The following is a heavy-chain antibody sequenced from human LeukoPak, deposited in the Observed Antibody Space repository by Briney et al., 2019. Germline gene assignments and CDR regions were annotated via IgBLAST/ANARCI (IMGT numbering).Heavy chain of an antibody. J-gene: IGHJ4*02. Sequence: GGSLRLSCAASGFTFDDYAMHWVRQAPGKGLEWVSGISWNSGSIGYADSVKGRLTISRDNAKNSLYLQMNSLRAEDTALYYCAKDYTVGSGLIDYWGQGTLVTVSS. CDR1: GFTFDDYA. V-gene: IGHV3-9*01. CDR2: ISWNSGSI. D-gene: IGHD3-22*01. CDR3: AKDYTVGSGLIDY.